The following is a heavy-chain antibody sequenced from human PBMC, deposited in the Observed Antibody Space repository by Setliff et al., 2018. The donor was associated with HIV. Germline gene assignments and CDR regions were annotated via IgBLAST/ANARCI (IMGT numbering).Heavy chain of an antibody. J-gene: IGHJ4*02. CDR2: MRSKTYGGTT. Sequence: LSLSCEGSGFFFSRHVMSWVRQAPGKGLEWVGFMRSKTYGGTTGYAASVKARFTISRDDSKSIAYLQMNSLKTEDTALYYCTTLVNPGAFGHWGQGTLVTVSS. V-gene: IGHV3-49*04. CDR1: GFFFSRHV. CDR3: TTLVNPGAFGH. D-gene: IGHD2-8*02.